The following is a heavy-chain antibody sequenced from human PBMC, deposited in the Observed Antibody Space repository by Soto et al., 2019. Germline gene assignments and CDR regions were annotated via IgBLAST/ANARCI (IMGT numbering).Heavy chain of an antibody. CDR3: ASTRGY. CDR2: INEDGGET. V-gene: IGHV3-7*05. CDR1: GFTFTGYW. Sequence: EVQVVESGGGLVQPGGSLRLSCSVSGFTFTGYWMNWVRQAPGKGLEWVATINEDGGETYYVDSVRGRFTVSRDSAKNSMLLQMNSLRVEDTAVYYCASTRGYWGQGTLVTVSS. D-gene: IGHD3-3*01. J-gene: IGHJ4*02.